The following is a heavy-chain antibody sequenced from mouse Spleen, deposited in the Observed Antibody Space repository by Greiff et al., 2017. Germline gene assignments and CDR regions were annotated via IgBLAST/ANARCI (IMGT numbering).Heavy chain of an antibody. D-gene: IGHD2-4*01. Sequence: VQLVASGAELMKPGASVTLSCQAPGYTFSSYWIEWVKQRPGHGLEWIGELFPGSGRTNYTEKFKGKATFTADTSSHTAYMKLSSLTAEDSAVYYGARRTSPSTMMKTGAMDDWGQGTSGTVSS. CDR2: LFPGSGRT. J-gene: IGHJ4*01. CDR1: GYTFSSYW. CDR3: ARRTSPSTMMKTGAMDD. V-gene: IGHV1-9*01.